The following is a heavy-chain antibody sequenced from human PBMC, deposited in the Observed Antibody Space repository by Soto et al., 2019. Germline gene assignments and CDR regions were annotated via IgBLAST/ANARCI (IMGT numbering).Heavy chain of an antibody. CDR2: IYDSGNT. CDR3: AREEGGGYDHRWFDP. V-gene: IGHV4-31*01. J-gene: IGHJ5*02. CDR1: GGSISSSGYY. D-gene: IGHD5-12*01. Sequence: QVQLQESGPGLVKPSQTLSLTCTVSGGSISSSGYYWSWIRQHPGKDLEWIGYIYDSGNTYYNPSLKSPVTMSVDTSKNQFSLKRSSVTAADTAVYYCAREEGGGYDHRWFDPWGQGTLVTVSS.